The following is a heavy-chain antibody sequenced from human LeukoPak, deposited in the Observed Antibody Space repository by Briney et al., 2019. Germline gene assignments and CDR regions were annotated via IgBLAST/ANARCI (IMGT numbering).Heavy chain of an antibody. D-gene: IGHD3-3*01. CDR2: IYYSGST. V-gene: IGHV4-59*01. Sequence: PSETLSLTCTVSGGSISSYYWSWIRQPPGKGLEWIGYIYYSGSTSYNPSLKSRVTISVDTSKNQFSLKLSSVTAADTAVYYCARGAAYYDFWSGYYGRPVDFDYWGQGTLVTVSS. J-gene: IGHJ4*02. CDR1: GGSISSYY. CDR3: ARGAAYYDFWSGYYGRPVDFDY.